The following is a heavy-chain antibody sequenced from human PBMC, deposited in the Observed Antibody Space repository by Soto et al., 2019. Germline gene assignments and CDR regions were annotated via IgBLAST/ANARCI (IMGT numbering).Heavy chain of an antibody. CDR1: GGSISSGGYY. CDR2: IYYSGST. D-gene: IGHD3-9*01. V-gene: IGHV4-31*03. Sequence: LSLTCTVSGGSISSGGYYWSWIRQHRGKGLEWIGYIYYSGSTYYNPSLKSRVTISVDTSKNQFSLKLSSVTAADTAVYYCARAEYYDILIGYSPQDAFDIWGQGKMVTV. CDR3: ARAEYYDILIGYSPQDAFDI. J-gene: IGHJ3*02.